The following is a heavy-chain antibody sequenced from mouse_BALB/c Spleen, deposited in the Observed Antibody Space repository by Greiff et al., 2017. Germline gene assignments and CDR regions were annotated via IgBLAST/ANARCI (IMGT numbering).Heavy chain of an antibody. D-gene: IGHD2-3*01. CDR2: ISSGGSYT. CDR3: ARQESMPTYYATDY. J-gene: IGHJ4*01. CDR1: GFTFSSYG. V-gene: IGHV5-6*01. Sequence: EVMLVESGGDFVKPGGSLKLSCAASGFTFSSYGMSWVRQSPDKRLEWVATISSGGSYTYYPDSVKGRSSISRDNAKNTLYLQKSSLKSEDTAMSYCARQESMPTYYATDYWGQGTLVTVSA.